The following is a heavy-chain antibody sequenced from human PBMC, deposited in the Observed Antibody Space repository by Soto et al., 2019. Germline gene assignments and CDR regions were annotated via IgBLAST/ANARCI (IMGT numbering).Heavy chain of an antibody. Sequence: QVQLQESGPGLVKPSETLSLTCSVSGGSISGSYWSWIRQSPGKGLEWLGYVYYTGSTNYSPSLRSRVSISGDTSKNEFSLRLSSVTAADTAVYCCARSVAVPGAHIDYWGQGTQVTVSS. CDR2: VYYTGST. V-gene: IGHV4-59*01. CDR1: GGSISGSY. J-gene: IGHJ4*02. CDR3: ARSVAVPGAHIDY. D-gene: IGHD6-19*01.